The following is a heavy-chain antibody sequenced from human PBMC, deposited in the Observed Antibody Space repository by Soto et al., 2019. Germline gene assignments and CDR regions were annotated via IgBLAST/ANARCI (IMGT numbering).Heavy chain of an antibody. Sequence: PSETLSFTCGVSDGSLSGATYSLNWILHPPGKGLEWIGYIFPSWTTYYNPSLKSRVTISIDVSKNQFSLSLRSLTAADTAVYYCARTREFEYWTQGPVVTV. CDR2: IFPSWTT. CDR1: DGSLSGATYS. V-gene: IGHV4-30-2*01. CDR3: ARTREFEY. J-gene: IGHJ4*02.